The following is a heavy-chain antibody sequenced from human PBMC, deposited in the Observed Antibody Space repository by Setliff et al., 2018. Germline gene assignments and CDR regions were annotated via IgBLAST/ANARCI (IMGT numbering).Heavy chain of an antibody. V-gene: IGHV4-4*07. CDR3: ARSMIQRNYYCGLDV. J-gene: IGHJ6*02. CDR1: GASISDYY. CDR2: IYSNENT. Sequence: SETLSLTCTVSGASISDYYWTWIRQPAGKELEWIGRIYSNENTNYNPSLKSRVTMSIDTSKNQLSLKLSSVTAADTAVYYCARSMIQRNYYCGLDVWGQGTTVTVSS. D-gene: IGHD3-16*01.